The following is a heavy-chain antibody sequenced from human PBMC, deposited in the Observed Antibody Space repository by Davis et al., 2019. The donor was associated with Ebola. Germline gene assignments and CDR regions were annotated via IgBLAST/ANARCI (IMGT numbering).Heavy chain of an antibody. J-gene: IGHJ6*02. CDR2: IKEDGSEK. CDR3: ARGSRNMDV. CDR1: GFTFRSYW. Sequence: GESLKISCAASGFTFRSYWISWVRQAPGQGLAWVAKIKEDGSEKLEVDSVKGRFTISRDNAKDSLYLQMNSLRAEDTAVYYCARGSRNMDVWGQGTTVTVSS. V-gene: IGHV3-7*03.